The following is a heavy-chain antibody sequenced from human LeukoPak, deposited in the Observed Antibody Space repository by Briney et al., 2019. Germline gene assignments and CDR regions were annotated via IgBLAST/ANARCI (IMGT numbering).Heavy chain of an antibody. J-gene: IGHJ4*02. CDR3: ARVRAARLDY. CDR1: GGSISSYY. CDR2: IYYSGST. D-gene: IGHD6-6*01. V-gene: IGHV4-59*01. Sequence: SGTLSLTCTVSGGSISSYYWSWIRQPPGKGLEWIGYIYYSGSTNYNPSLKSRVTISVDTSKNQFSLKLSSVTAADTAVYYCARVRAARLDYWGQGTLVTVSS.